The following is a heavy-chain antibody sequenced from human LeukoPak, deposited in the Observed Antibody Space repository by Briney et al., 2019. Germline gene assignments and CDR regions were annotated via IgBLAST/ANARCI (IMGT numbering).Heavy chain of an antibody. CDR1: GYTFTDYY. J-gene: IGHJ3*01. CDR2: MNPNMGII. CDR3: ARERNYGDYGNAFDG. D-gene: IGHD4-17*01. Sequence: ASVKLACKASGYTFTDYYIHLMLRAPGQGLEWMGWMNPNMGIITNAKKFQGRVAITTDTTITTAYMELTRLRSDDTTIYYCARERNYGDYGNAFDGCGEGTKATAS. V-gene: IGHV1-2*02.